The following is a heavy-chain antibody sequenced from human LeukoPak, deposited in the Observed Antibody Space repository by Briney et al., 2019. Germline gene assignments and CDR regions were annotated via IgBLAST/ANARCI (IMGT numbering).Heavy chain of an antibody. Sequence: GRSLRLSCVASGVTFGYYAMHWVRQAPGKGLEWVSGISWNSGSIVYADSVKGRFTISRVNAKNSLYLQMNSLRPEHMAFYHCAKDLGQWLVIRGFDIWGQGKMVTVSS. J-gene: IGHJ3*02. V-gene: IGHV3-9*03. D-gene: IGHD6-19*01. CDR2: ISWNSGSI. CDR3: AKDLGQWLVIRGFDI. CDR1: GVTFGYYA.